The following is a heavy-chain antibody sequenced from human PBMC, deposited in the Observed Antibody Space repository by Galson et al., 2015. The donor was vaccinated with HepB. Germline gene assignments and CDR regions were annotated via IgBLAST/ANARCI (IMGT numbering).Heavy chain of an antibody. V-gene: IGHV6-1*01. Sequence: CAISGDSVSSNSAAWNWIRQSPSRGLEWLGRTYYRSKWYNDYAVSVKSRITINPDTSKNQFSLQLNSVTPEDTAVYYCARSIAAAETLSYYYYGMDVWGQGTTVTVSS. CDR1: GDSVSSNSAA. CDR3: ARSIAAAETLSYYYYGMDV. J-gene: IGHJ6*02. D-gene: IGHD6-13*01. CDR2: TYYRSKWYN.